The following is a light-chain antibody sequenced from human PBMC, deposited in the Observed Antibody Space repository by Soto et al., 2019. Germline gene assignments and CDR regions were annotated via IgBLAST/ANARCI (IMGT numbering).Light chain of an antibody. CDR3: SSYTSTSIYV. CDR1: SSDVGSYNR. J-gene: IGLJ1*01. V-gene: IGLV2-18*02. CDR2: EVS. Sequence: QSVLTQPPSGSGSPGQSVTISCTGTSSDVGSYNRVSWYQQPPGTAPKLMIYEVSNRPSGVPDRFSGSKSGNTASLTISGLQAEDEADYYCSSYTSTSIYVFGTGTKVTV.